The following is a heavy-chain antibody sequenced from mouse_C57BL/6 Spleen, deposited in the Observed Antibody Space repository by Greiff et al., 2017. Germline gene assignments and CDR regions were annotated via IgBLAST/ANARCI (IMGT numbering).Heavy chain of an antibody. D-gene: IGHD3-2*02. Sequence: EVQLQQSVAELVRPGASVRLSCTASGFNINNTYMHWVKQRPEQGLEWIGRIDPANGNTKYAQKFQGKATITADTSSTTAYLQLSSLTSEDAAIYYYSREAAQATFAMDYWGQGTSVTVSS. CDR1: GFNINNTY. J-gene: IGHJ4*01. CDR3: SREAAQATFAMDY. V-gene: IGHV14-3*01. CDR2: IDPANGNT.